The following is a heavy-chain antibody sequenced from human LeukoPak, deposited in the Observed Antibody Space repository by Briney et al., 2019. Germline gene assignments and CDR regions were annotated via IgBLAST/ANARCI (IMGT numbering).Heavy chain of an antibody. J-gene: IGHJ3*02. CDR1: GDSISNGVKY. CDR2: IYYSGST. V-gene: IGHV4-31*03. D-gene: IGHD3-22*01. Sequence: SETLSLTCTVSGDSISNGVKYWSWIRQHPGKGLEWIGYIYYSGSTYYNPSLKSRVTISVDTSKNQFSLKLSSVTAADTAVYYCARGRGYDSSGFAFDIWGQGTMVTVSS. CDR3: ARGRGYDSSGFAFDI.